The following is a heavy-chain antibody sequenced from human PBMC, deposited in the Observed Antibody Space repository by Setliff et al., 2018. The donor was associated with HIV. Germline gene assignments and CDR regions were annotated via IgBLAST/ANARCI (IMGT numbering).Heavy chain of an antibody. Sequence: PGGSLRLSCAASGFSLRTYAMSWVRQAPGKGPEWVSCISSTGYTIYYADSVRGRFTISRDDSKDTVYLEMKSLRGDDTAIYYCAKSIRSYTPSPTFDYWGQGSLVTVSS. CDR3: AKSIRSYTPSPTFDY. D-gene: IGHD2-2*02. CDR1: GFSLRTYA. CDR2: ISSTGYTI. J-gene: IGHJ4*02. V-gene: IGHV3-23*01.